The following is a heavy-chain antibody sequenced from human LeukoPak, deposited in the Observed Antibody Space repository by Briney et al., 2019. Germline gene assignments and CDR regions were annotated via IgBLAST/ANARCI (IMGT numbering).Heavy chain of an antibody. D-gene: IGHD4-11*01. Sequence: SETLSLTCTVSGGSINSYYWSWIRQPPGKGLEWIGYVSDTGSTNYNPSLKSRVTISVDTSKNQFYLKLTSVTAADTAVYCARTTTTCDGWGPGTLVTVSS. J-gene: IGHJ4*01. V-gene: IGHV4-59*01. CDR1: GGSINSYY. CDR2: VSDTGST. CDR3: ARTTTTCDG.